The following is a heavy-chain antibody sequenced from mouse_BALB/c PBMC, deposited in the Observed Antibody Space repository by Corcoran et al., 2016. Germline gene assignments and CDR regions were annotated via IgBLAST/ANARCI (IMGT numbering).Heavy chain of an antibody. J-gene: IGHJ2*01. D-gene: IGHD1-2*01. V-gene: IGHV3-6*02. CDR3: ARGTTAFYFDY. CDR1: GYSITSGYY. Sequence: DVQLQESGPGLVKPSQSLSLTCSVTGYSITSGYYWNWVRQFPGNKLEWMGYISYDGSNNYNPSLKNRISITRDTSKNQFFLKFNSVTTEDTATYYCARGTTAFYFDYWGQGTTLTVSS. CDR2: ISYDGSN.